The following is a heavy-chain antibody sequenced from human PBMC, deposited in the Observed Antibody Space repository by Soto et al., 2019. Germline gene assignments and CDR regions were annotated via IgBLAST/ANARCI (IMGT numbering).Heavy chain of an antibody. J-gene: IGHJ2*01. CDR2: IHGGGGAT. V-gene: IGHV3-23*01. CDR3: AKFEGHPLEYWYLDF. D-gene: IGHD1-1*01. CDR1: GFTFSAYA. Sequence: EVQLLESGGGLVQPGGSLRLSCAASGFTFSAYAMGWVRQAPGKGPEWVSTIHGGGGATHYSASVKGRFTISRDDSKNTLYAQMNSLRAADTAVYYCAKFEGHPLEYWYLDFWGRGTLVTVSS.